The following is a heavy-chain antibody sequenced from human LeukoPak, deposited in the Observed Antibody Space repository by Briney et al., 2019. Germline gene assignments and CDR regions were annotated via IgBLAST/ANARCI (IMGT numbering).Heavy chain of an antibody. CDR1: GGSISSGSYY. CDR3: ARGGYSDSQGSRDAFDI. CDR2: IYISGST. V-gene: IGHV4-61*02. Sequence: SQTLSLTCTVSGGSISSGSYYWSWIRQPAGTGLEWIGRIYISGSTNYSPSLKSRVTISVDTSKNQFSLKLSSVSAADTAVYYCARGGYSDSQGSRDAFDIWGQGTLITVSS. D-gene: IGHD3-22*01. J-gene: IGHJ3*02.